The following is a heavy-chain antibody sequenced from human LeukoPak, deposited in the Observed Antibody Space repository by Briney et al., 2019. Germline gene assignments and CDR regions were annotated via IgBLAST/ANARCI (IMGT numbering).Heavy chain of an antibody. V-gene: IGHV3-30*02. CDR3: AKDQVKGAYHTASEFDY. J-gene: IGHJ4*02. Sequence: SGGSLRLSCAASGFTFSSYGMHWVRQAPGKGLEWVAFIRYDGSNKYYADSVKGRFTISRDNSKNTLYLQMNSLRAEDTAVYYCAKDQVKGAYHTASEFDYWGQGTLVTVSS. CDR2: IRYDGSNK. D-gene: IGHD1-26*01. CDR1: GFTFSSYG.